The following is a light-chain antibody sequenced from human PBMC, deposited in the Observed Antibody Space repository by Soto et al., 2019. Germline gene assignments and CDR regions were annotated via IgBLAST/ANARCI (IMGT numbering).Light chain of an antibody. CDR3: QQYYNSVLT. Sequence: ASQSISNFLNWFQHKPGKAPKVLISAASTLQSGVTSRFSGSVSGTDFTLTISSLQPEDSASYYCQQYYNSVLTFGGGTKVDI. J-gene: IGKJ4*01. CDR1: QSISNF. CDR2: AAS. V-gene: IGKV1-39*01.